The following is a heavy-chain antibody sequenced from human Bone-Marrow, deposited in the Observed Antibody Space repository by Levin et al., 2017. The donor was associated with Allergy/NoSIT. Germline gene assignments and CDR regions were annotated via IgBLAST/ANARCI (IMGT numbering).Heavy chain of an antibody. D-gene: IGHD2-15*01. CDR2: INTKNGSP. CDR3: ARTTLEVDGGFDL. Sequence: GESLKISCKASGYTLSEYPLNWVRQAPGQGLECVGWINTKNGSPTYAQGFTGRFVLSLDTSVNTAHLQISGLKAEDTAVFYCARTTLEVDGGFDLWGQGTKVTVSS. V-gene: IGHV7-4-1*02. CDR1: GYTLSEYP. J-gene: IGHJ3*01.